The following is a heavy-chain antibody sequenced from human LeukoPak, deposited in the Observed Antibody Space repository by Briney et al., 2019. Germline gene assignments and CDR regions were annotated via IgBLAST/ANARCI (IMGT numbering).Heavy chain of an antibody. CDR3: ARAYPENYYDSSGYSDY. CDR2: INPNSGGT. V-gene: IGHV1-2*02. CDR1: GYTFTSYY. Sequence: TSVKVSCKASGYTFTSYYMHWVRQAPGQGLEWMGWINPNSGGTNYAQKFQGRVTMTRDTSISTAYMELSKLRSDDTAVYYCARAYPENYYDSSGYSDYWGQGTLVTVSS. D-gene: IGHD3-22*01. J-gene: IGHJ4*02.